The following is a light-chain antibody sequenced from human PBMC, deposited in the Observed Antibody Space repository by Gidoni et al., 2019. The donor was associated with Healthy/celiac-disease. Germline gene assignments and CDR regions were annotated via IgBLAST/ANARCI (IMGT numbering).Light chain of an antibody. J-gene: IGKJ1*01. CDR3: QQRSNWPPWT. CDR1: QSVSSY. CDR2: DAS. V-gene: IGKV3-11*01. Sequence: EIGLTQSPATLSLSPVERATIPCRASQSVSSYLAWYQQKPGQDPRLLIYDASNRATGIPARFSGSGSGTDFTLTISSLEPEDFAVYYCQQRSNWPPWTFXQXTKVEIK.